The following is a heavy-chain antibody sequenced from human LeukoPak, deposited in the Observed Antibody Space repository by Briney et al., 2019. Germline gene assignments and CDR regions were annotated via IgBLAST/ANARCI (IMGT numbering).Heavy chain of an antibody. CDR3: ARGSYGDYDGY. Sequence: GGSLRLSCAASGFTFSSYAMSWVRQAPGKGLEWVSAISGSGGSTYYADSVKGRFTISRDNSKNTLYLQMNSLRAEDTAVYYCARGSYGDYDGYWGQGTLVTVSS. D-gene: IGHD4-17*01. J-gene: IGHJ4*02. CDR2: ISGSGGST. V-gene: IGHV3-23*01. CDR1: GFTFSSYA.